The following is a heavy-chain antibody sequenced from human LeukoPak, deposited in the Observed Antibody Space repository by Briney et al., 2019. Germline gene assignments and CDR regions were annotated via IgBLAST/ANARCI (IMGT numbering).Heavy chain of an antibody. Sequence: SQTLSLTCTVSGGSISSGSYYWSWIRQPAGKGLEWIGRIYTSGSTNYNPSLKSRVTISVDTSKNQFSLKLSSVTAADTAVYYCARDGDDILTGYQDPYFDYWGQGTLVTVSS. D-gene: IGHD3-9*01. CDR1: GGSISSGSYY. CDR3: ARDGDDILTGYQDPYFDY. J-gene: IGHJ4*02. V-gene: IGHV4-61*02. CDR2: IYTSGST.